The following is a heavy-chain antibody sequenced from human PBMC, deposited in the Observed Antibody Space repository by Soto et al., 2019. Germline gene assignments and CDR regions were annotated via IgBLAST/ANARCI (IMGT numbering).Heavy chain of an antibody. Sequence: SQTLSLTCAISGDSVSSNSAAWNWIRQSPSKGLEWLGRTYYRSKGFNVYAVSEKSRITINPDTSKNQFSLQLNSVPPEDTVLYYCERVLIAAAGIGGLDPWGQGTLVTFSS. D-gene: IGHD6-13*01. CDR3: ERVLIAAAGIGGLDP. V-gene: IGHV6-1*01. CDR1: GDSVSSNSAA. CDR2: TYYRSKGFN. J-gene: IGHJ5*02.